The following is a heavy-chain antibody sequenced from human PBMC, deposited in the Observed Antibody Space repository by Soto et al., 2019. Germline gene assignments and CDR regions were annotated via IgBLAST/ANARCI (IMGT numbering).Heavy chain of an antibody. CDR1: GYTFTSYA. CDR3: AGDGGVGAYYGMDV. CDR2: INAGNGNT. V-gene: IGHV1-3*01. D-gene: IGHD1-26*01. J-gene: IGHJ6*02. Sequence: QVQLVQSGAEVKKPGASVKVSCKASGYTFTSYAMHWVRQAPGQRLEWMGWINAGNGNTKYSQKFQGRVIITRDTSASTAYMELSSLRSEDTAVYYCAGDGGVGAYYGMDVWGQGTTVTVSS.